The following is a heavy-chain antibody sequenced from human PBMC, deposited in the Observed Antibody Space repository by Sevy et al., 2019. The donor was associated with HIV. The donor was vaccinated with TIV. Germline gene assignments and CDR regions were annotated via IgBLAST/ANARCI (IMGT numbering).Heavy chain of an antibody. CDR2: ISGTGDYT. CDR1: GLTFISFA. J-gene: IGHJ4*02. CDR3: AKKMGGGSGMAFLVDY. Sequence: GGSLRLSCAASGLTFISFAMGWVRQAPGKGLDWISLISGTGDYTYYADSVKGCFTISRDNSKNTLFLQKNSLRAEDTANFYWAKKMGGGSGMAFLVDYWGQGTLVTVSS. V-gene: IGHV3-23*01. D-gene: IGHD5-18*01.